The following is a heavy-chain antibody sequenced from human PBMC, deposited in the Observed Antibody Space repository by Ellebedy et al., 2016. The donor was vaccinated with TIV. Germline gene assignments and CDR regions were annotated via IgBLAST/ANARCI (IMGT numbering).Heavy chain of an antibody. CDR3: SRDGYSRSSILEEAMDY. CDR1: GFTFGDYE. CDR2: IRSKAHGGTT. D-gene: IGHD6-13*01. J-gene: IGHJ4*02. Sequence: GESLKISCIGSGFTFGDYEMSWFRQAPGKGLEWVGFIRSKAHGGTTEYAASVKGRFTISRDDSKSIAYLQMNGLKTEDTAVYYCSRDGYSRSSILEEAMDYWGQGTLVTVSS. V-gene: IGHV3-49*03.